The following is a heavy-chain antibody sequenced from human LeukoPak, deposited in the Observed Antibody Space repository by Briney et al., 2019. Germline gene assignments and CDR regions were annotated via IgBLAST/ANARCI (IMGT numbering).Heavy chain of an antibody. CDR3: ARGKGNYYDTFQGFDP. Sequence: TGGSLRLSCAASGFTFSSYAMHWVRQAPGKGLEWVSSISSSSSYIYYADSVKGRFTISRDNAKNSLYLQMNSLRAEDTAVYYCARGKGNYYDTFQGFDPWGQGTLVTVSS. CDR1: GFTFSSYA. J-gene: IGHJ5*02. V-gene: IGHV3-21*04. CDR2: ISSSSSYI. D-gene: IGHD3-22*01.